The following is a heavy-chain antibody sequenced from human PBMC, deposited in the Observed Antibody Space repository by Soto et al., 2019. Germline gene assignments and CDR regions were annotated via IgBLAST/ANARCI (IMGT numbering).Heavy chain of an antibody. J-gene: IGHJ3*02. V-gene: IGHV3-48*01. Sequence: ESGGGLVQPGGSLRLSCAASGFTFSRYSMNWVRQAPGKGLEWVSYISSSSSTIYYADSVKGRFTISRDNAKNSLYLQMNSLRAEDTAVYYCARPTPYSSSWYDAFDIWGQGTMVTVSS. CDR1: GFTFSRYS. CDR2: ISSSSSTI. CDR3: ARPTPYSSSWYDAFDI. D-gene: IGHD6-13*01.